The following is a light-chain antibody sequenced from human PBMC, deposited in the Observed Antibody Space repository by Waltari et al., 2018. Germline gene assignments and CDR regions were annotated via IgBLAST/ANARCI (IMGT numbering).Light chain of an antibody. J-gene: IGKJ1*01. CDR2: DVS. V-gene: IGKV3-20*01. Sequence: EIVLTQSPGTLSLSPGERATLSCRASKSIGRSLVWYQQKPGQAPRLLIYDVSRRATGIPDRFSGSGYGTDFSLTISRLEPEDFAVYYCQKYERLPATFGQGTTVEIK. CDR3: QKYERLPAT. CDR1: KSIGRS.